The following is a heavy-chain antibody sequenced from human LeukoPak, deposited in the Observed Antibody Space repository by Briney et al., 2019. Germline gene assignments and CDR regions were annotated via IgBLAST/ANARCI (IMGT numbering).Heavy chain of an antibody. D-gene: IGHD6-6*01. J-gene: IGHJ4*02. CDR2: INPSGGST. CDR3: AREPARRGFDY. V-gene: IGHV1-46*01. CDR1: GYTFTSYY. Sequence: ASVKVSCKASGYTFTSYYMHWVRQAPGQGLEWMGIINPSGGSTSYAQKFQGRVTMTRDMSTSTVYMELSSLRSEDTGVYYFAREPARRGFDYWGKGPLVTVSS.